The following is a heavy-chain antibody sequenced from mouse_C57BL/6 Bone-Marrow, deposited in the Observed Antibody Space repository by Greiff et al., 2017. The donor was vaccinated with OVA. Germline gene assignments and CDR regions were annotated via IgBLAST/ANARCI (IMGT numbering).Heavy chain of an antibody. CDR3: ARYEGWLLHYYAMDY. D-gene: IGHD2-3*01. Sequence: QVQLQQPGTELVKPGASVKLSCKASGYTFTSYWMHWVKQRPGQGLAWIGNINPSNGGTNYNEKFKSKATLTVDKSSSTAYMQLSSLTSEDSAVYECARYEGWLLHYYAMDYWGQGTSVTVSS. CDR2: INPSNGGT. J-gene: IGHJ4*01. V-gene: IGHV1-53*01. CDR1: GYTFTSYW.